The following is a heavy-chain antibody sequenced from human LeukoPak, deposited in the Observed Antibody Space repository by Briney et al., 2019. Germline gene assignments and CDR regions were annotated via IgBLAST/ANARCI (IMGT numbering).Heavy chain of an antibody. CDR3: ARHRGGIAVAGTCDY. Sequence: GESLKISCKGSGYSFTTYWIGWVRQMPGKGLEWMGIIYPGDSDTRYSPSFQGQVTISADKSISTAYLQWSSLKASDTAMYYCARHRGGIAVAGTCDYWGQGTLVTVSS. V-gene: IGHV5-51*01. J-gene: IGHJ4*02. CDR1: GYSFTTYW. CDR2: IYPGDSDT. D-gene: IGHD6-19*01.